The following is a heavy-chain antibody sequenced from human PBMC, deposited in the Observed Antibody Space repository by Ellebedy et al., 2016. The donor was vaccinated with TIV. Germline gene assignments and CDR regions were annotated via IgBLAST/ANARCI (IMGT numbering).Heavy chain of an antibody. J-gene: IGHJ4*02. CDR3: ARQKRSDRVTLMSFDT. CDR2: IYSSGST. Sequence: MPSETLSLTCTVSGGSISPYYWTWIRQPPGKGLEWIGSIYSSGSTNDNPSLKSRVTISVDTSKNQFSLKLSSVTAADTAVYYCARQKRSDRVTLMSFDTWGRGTLVTVSS. D-gene: IGHD3-16*01. CDR1: GGSISPYY. V-gene: IGHV4-59*08.